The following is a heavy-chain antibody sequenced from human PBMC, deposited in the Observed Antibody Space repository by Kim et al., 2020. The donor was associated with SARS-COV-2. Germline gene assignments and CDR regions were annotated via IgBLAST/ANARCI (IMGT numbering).Heavy chain of an antibody. CDR2: IYYSGST. Sequence: SETLSLTCTVSGGSISSYYWSWIRQPPGKGLEWIGYIYYSGSTNYNPSLKSRVTISVDTSKNQFSLKLSSVTAADTAVYYCARVSGYDTVYFDYWGQGTLVTVSS. D-gene: IGHD5-12*01. CDR3: ARVSGYDTVYFDY. CDR1: GGSISSYY. J-gene: IGHJ4*02. V-gene: IGHV4-59*01.